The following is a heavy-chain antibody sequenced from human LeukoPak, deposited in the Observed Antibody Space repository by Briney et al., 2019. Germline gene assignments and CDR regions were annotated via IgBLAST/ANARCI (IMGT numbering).Heavy chain of an antibody. J-gene: IGHJ4*02. CDR3: AKDLDYTTYGYYVDY. CDR2: IGAGGTFT. V-gene: IGHV3-23*01. Sequence: GGSLRLSCTASGFTFSSYAMNWVRQAPGKGLEWVSGIGAGGTFTYYADSVKGRFTISRDNSRNTLYLQMNSLRADDTAVYYCAKDLDYTTYGYYVDYLGQGTLVTVAS. CDR1: GFTFSSYA. D-gene: IGHD4-11*01.